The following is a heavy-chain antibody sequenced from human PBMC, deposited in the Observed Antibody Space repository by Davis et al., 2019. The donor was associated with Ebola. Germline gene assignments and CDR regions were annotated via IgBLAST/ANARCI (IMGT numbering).Heavy chain of an antibody. CDR2: IKQDGSEK. CDR3: ASEDSSGYYPWAY. V-gene: IGHV3-7*03. CDR1: GFTFSSYS. Sequence: GGSLRLSCAASGFTFSSYSMNWVRQAPGKGLEWVANIKQDGSEKYYVDSVKGRFTISRDNAKNSLYLQMNSLRAEDTAVYYCASEDSSGYYPWAYWGQGTLVTVSS. J-gene: IGHJ4*02. D-gene: IGHD3-22*01.